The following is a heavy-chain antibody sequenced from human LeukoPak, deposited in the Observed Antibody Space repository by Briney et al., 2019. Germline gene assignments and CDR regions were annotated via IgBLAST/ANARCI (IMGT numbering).Heavy chain of an antibody. CDR1: GFTVSSNY. V-gene: IGHV3-21*01. D-gene: IGHD5-18*01. J-gene: IGHJ4*02. Sequence: GGSLRLSCAASGFTVSSNYMSWVRQAPGKGLEWVSSISSSSSYIYYADSVKGRFTISRDNAKNSLYLQMNSLRAEDTAVYYCARHVDTAMVFDYWGQGTLVTVSS. CDR3: ARHVDTAMVFDY. CDR2: ISSSSSYI.